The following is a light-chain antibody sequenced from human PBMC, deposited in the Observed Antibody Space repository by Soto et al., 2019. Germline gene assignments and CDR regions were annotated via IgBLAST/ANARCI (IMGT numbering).Light chain of an antibody. J-gene: IGKJ4*01. V-gene: IGKV3-11*01. CDR2: DAT. CDR1: QSVGSH. Sequence: ETVLTQSPATLSLSPGERTTLSCRASQSVGSHLTWYRQRPGQAPRLLIYDATHRATGIPARFSGSGSGTDFTLTISSLEPEDFAVYYCQQRTDWRLTVGGGTKVEIK. CDR3: QQRTDWRLT.